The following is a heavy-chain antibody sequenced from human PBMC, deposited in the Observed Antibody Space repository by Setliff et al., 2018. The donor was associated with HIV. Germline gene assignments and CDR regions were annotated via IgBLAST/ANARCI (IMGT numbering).Heavy chain of an antibody. CDR1: GDSITRGSYY. J-gene: IGHJ3*02. CDR3: ARDRPPSTVDMLGAFDR. V-gene: IGHV4-61*09. Sequence: PSETLSLTCTVSGDSITRGSYYWSWIRQPAGKGLEWIGHIYTSGKTHYSPSLKSRITISADTSKNQLSLKLSSLTAADTAVYYCARDRPPSTVDMLGAFDRWGQGTMVTVSS. D-gene: IGHD4-17*01. CDR2: IYTSGKT.